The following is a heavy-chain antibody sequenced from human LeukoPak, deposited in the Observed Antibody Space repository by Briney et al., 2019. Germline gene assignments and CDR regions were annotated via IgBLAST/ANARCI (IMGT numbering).Heavy chain of an antibody. CDR2: IYPGDSDT. CDR1: GYSFTSYW. CDR3: AFCFAVGPAAIPYYFDY. J-gene: IGHJ4*02. D-gene: IGHD2-2*01. V-gene: IGHV5-51*01. Sequence: GESLKISCKGSGYSFTSYWIGWVRQMPGKGLEWMGIIYPGDSDTRYSPSFQGQVTISADKSISTAYLQWSSLKASDTAMYYCAFCFAVGPAAIPYYFDYWGQGTLVTVSS.